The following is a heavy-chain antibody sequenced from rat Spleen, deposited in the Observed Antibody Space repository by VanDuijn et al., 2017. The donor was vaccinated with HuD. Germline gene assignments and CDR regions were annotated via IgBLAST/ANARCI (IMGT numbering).Heavy chain of an antibody. V-gene: IGHV5-29*01. J-gene: IGHJ4*01. Sequence: EVQLVESDGGLVQPGRSLKLSCAASGFTFSDYYMAWVRQAPTKGLEWVATISYDGSSTYYRDSVKGRFTISRDNAKSTLYLQMDSLRSEDTATYYCARPGITSYVMDAWGQGASVTVSS. CDR2: ISYDGSST. CDR1: GFTFSDYY. D-gene: IGHD1-4*01. CDR3: ARPGITSYVMDA.